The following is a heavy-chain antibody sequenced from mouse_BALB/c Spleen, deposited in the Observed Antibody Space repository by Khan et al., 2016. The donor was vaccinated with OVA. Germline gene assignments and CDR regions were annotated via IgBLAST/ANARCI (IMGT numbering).Heavy chain of an antibody. D-gene: IGHD2-1*01. CDR1: GYTFSSYW. CDR2: ILPGSGNT. V-gene: IGHV1-9*01. CDR3: VRYGNHWYFDV. J-gene: IGHJ1*01. Sequence: QVQLQQSGAELMKPGASVKISCKATGYTFSSYWIEWVKQRPGHGLEWIGEILPGSGNTNCTENFKGKATFTADTSSNTAYMQLSSLTSEDSAVYYCVRYGNHWYFDVWGAGTTVTASS.